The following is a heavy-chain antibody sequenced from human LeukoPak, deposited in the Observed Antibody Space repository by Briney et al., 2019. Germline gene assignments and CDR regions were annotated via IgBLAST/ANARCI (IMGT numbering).Heavy chain of an antibody. Sequence: PGGSLRLSCAASVFTFSRYAMSWVRPAPGKGLEWVSAISGSGASTNYADSVKGRFTNSRDNSKDTLYLQMNSLRAEDTAIYYCAKQEAYDFWSGGYFDPWGQGTLVTVSS. CDR3: AKQEAYDFWSGGYFDP. D-gene: IGHD3-3*01. CDR1: VFTFSRYA. CDR2: ISGSGAST. V-gene: IGHV3-23*01. J-gene: IGHJ5*02.